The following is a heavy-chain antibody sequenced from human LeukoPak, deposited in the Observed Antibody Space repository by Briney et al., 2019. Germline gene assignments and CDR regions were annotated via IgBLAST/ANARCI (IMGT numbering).Heavy chain of an antibody. CDR3: ARDEGSSGWYRLDY. J-gene: IGHJ4*02. V-gene: IGHV4-59*01. Sequence: SETLSLTCTVSGGSISSFYWSWIRQPPGQGLEWSGYIYYSGSTNYNPSLKSRVTISVDTSKNQFSLRLSSVTAADTAVYYCARDEGSSGWYRLDYWGQGTLVTVSS. CDR1: GGSISSFY. CDR2: IYYSGST. D-gene: IGHD6-19*01.